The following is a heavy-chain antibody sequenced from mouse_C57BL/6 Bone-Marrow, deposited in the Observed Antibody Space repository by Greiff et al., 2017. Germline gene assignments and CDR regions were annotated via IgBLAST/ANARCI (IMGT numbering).Heavy chain of an antibody. D-gene: IGHD1-1*01. CDR2: IDPSDSYT. CDR3: ARMGYYYGSSFYWYFDV. J-gene: IGHJ1*03. CDR1: GYTFTSYW. V-gene: IGHV1-69*01. Sequence: QVQLQQPGAELVMPGASVKLSCKASGYTFTSYWMHWVKQRPGQGLEWIGEIDPSDSYTNSNQNFKGKSTLTVDKSSSTAYMQLSSLTAEDSAVYYCARMGYYYGSSFYWYFDVWGTGTTVTVSS.